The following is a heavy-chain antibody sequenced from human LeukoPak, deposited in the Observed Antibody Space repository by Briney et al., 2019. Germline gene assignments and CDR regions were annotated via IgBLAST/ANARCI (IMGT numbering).Heavy chain of an antibody. CDR1: GFTFSGYW. J-gene: IGHJ4*02. D-gene: IGHD1-26*01. CDR2: IKENGREK. V-gene: IGHV3-7*01. Sequence: GGSLRLSCAASGFTFSGYWMSWVRQAPGKGLEWVANIKENGREKFYADSVEGRFTISRDNAKNSLYLEINSLRAEDTAVYFCARDLVGASYYWGQGTLVTVSS. CDR3: ARDLVGASYY.